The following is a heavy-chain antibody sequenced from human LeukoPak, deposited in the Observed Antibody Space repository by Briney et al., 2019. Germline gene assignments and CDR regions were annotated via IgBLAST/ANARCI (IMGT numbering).Heavy chain of an antibody. D-gene: IGHD3-3*02. Sequence: GESLQISCQGSGSTFTKYWIGWVRQVPGKGLEWMGIIYPGDSDTRYRPSFQSQVTISADKSISTAYLQWSSLKASDTAMYYCARPLGPGAFNNWGQGTMVTVSS. CDR3: ARPLGPGAFNN. J-gene: IGHJ3*02. CDR1: GSTFTKYW. CDR2: IYPGDSDT. V-gene: IGHV5-51*01.